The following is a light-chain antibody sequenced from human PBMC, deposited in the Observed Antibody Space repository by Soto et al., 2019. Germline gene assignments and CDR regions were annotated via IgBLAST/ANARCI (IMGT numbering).Light chain of an antibody. V-gene: IGKV3-11*01. CDR1: QSVSTS. Sequence: EIVLTQSPATLSLSPGQGATLSCRASQSVSTSLAWYQQKPGQAPRLLIYAASNRATGIPDRFSGSGSGTDFTLTISSLEAEDFAVYYCQQRGRSPLTFGGGTSVEIK. CDR3: QQRGRSPLT. CDR2: AAS. J-gene: IGKJ4*01.